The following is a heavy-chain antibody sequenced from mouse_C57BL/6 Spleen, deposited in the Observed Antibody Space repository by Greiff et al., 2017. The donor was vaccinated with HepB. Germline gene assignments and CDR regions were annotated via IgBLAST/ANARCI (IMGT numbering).Heavy chain of an antibody. CDR2: ISNLAYSI. CDR3: ARSYDGYSWFAY. J-gene: IGHJ3*01. D-gene: IGHD2-3*01. Sequence: EVKLMESGGGLVQPGGSLKLSCAASGFTFSDYGMAWVRQAPRKGPEWVAFISNLAYSIYYADTVTGRFPISRENAKNTLYLEMSSLRSEDTAMYYCARSYDGYSWFAYWGQGTLVTVSA. CDR1: GFTFSDYG. V-gene: IGHV5-15*01.